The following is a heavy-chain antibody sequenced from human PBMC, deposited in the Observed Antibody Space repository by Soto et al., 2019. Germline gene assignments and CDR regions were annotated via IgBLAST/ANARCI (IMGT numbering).Heavy chain of an antibody. CDR1: GFTFSKYY. CDR3: ARDLDVTTVTTSFDS. J-gene: IGHJ4*02. D-gene: IGHD4-17*01. Sequence: ASVKVSCKTSGFTFSKYYMHWLRQVPGQGLEWVGVINPSGRTTSYAQKFLGRVTVTRDASTATVYLELNSLRSGDTAVYYCARDLDVTTVTTSFDSWGQGTLVTVAS. CDR2: INPSGRTT. V-gene: IGHV1-46*01.